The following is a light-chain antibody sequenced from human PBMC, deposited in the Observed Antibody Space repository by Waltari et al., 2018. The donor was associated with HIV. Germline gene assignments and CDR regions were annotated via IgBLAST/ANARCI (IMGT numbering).Light chain of an antibody. V-gene: IGLV2-8*01. CDR2: DVT. CDR3: ASHAGSKDV. Sequence: QSALTQPPSASGSPGQSVIISCTGTSSDVGAYNYVSWFQQHPGKAPKLMIYDVTKRPSGVPDRFSGSKSGNTASLTVSGLQAEDEADYYCASHAGSKDVFGGGTRLTVL. J-gene: IGLJ2*01. CDR1: SSDVGAYNY.